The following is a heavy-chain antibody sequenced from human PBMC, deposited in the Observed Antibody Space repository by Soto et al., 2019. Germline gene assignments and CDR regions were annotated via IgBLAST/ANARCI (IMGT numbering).Heavy chain of an antibody. CDR1: GGTFSTND. Sequence: AASVKVSCKASGGTFSTNDISWVRQAPGQGLEWMGGIIPIFGTANYAQKFQGRVTITADESTSTAYMELSSLRSEDTAVYYCARQFDSDTSGYYYAYWGQGTLVTFSS. CDR2: IIPIFGTA. J-gene: IGHJ4*02. V-gene: IGHV1-69*13. CDR3: ARQFDSDTSGYYYAY. D-gene: IGHD3-22*01.